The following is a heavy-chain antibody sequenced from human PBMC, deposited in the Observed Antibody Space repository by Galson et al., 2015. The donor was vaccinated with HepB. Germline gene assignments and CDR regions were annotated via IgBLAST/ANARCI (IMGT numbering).Heavy chain of an antibody. Sequence: SLRLSCAAAGFTISDYGIDWVRQPPGKGLEWASGIGSSGRTYYTDSVKGRFTISRDNSKNTAFLQMNSLRAEDTAEYFCAVNMKRGTSDYWGHGTRVTVSS. CDR3: AVNMKRGTSDY. CDR2: IGSSGRT. D-gene: IGHD1-1*01. J-gene: IGHJ4*01. CDR1: GFTISDYG. V-gene: IGHV3-23*01.